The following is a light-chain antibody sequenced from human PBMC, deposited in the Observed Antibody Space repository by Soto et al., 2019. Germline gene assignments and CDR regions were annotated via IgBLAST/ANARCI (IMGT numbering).Light chain of an antibody. CDR3: QQYNTYPPWT. V-gene: IGKV1-5*01. CDR2: DAS. Sequence: DIQMTQSPSTLSASAGERDTITCRASQSISSFLAWYQQKSGKAPRLLIYDASNLEPGVPPRFSGSVSGTEVSLPTSSMQPDDFATDYCQQYNTYPPWTFGQGTKVEVK. J-gene: IGKJ1*01. CDR1: QSISSF.